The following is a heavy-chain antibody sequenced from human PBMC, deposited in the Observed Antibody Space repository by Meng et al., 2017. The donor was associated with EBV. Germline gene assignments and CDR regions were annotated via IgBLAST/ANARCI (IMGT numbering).Heavy chain of an antibody. CDR1: GGNLSSYS. J-gene: IGHJ4*02. V-gene: IGHV1-69*06. Sequence: VQLVHSWADVKKPGYSVKVSCKASGGNLSSYSISWVRQAPGQGLEWMGGIIPIFGTANYAQKFQGRVTITADKSTSTAYMELSSLRSEDTAVYYCARAEIAAAGRLDYWGQGTLVTVSS. CDR2: IIPIFGTA. D-gene: IGHD6-13*01. CDR3: ARAEIAAAGRLDY.